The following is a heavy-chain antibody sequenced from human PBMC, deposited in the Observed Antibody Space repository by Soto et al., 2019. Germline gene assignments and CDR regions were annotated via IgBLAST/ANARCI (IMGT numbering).Heavy chain of an antibody. Sequence: GGSLRLSCAASGFTFSSYAMSWVRQAPGKGLEWVSAISGSGGSTYYADSVKGRFTISRDNSKNTLYLQMNSLRAEDTAVYYCANSLNYDFWSGPDAFEIWGQGTMVTVSS. CDR2: ISGSGGST. J-gene: IGHJ3*02. CDR1: GFTFSSYA. V-gene: IGHV3-23*01. CDR3: ANSLNYDFWSGPDAFEI. D-gene: IGHD3-3*01.